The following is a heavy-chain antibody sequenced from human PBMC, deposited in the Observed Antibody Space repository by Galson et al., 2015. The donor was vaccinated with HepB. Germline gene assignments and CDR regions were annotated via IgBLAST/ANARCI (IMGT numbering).Heavy chain of an antibody. CDR3: AKDNGDSRDAFDI. D-gene: IGHD7-27*01. CDR1: GFTFSTYA. V-gene: IGHV3-23*01. J-gene: IGHJ3*02. CDR2: ISNSGGSI. Sequence: SLRLSCAASGFTFSTYAMTWVRQAPGKGLEWVSIISNSGGSIFYADSVKGRFTIARDNSKNTLFLEMNSLRAEDTAVYYCAKDNGDSRDAFDIWGQGTIVTVSS.